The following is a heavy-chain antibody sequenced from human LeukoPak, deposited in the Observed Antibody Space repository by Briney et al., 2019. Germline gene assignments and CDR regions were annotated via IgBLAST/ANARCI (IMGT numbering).Heavy chain of an antibody. CDR3: AQDIGDFDVLTAYYGFDH. CDR2: ISADGDKT. J-gene: IGHJ4*02. CDR1: GLTFDDYA. D-gene: IGHD3-9*01. V-gene: IGHV3-43*02. Sequence: GGSLRLSCAASGLTFDDYAMHWVRQAPGKGLEWVSLISADGDKTYYADSVKGRFTISRDDSKTSLYLQMNSLRTEDTAWYYCAQDIGDFDVLTAYYGFDHWGPGTLVTVSS.